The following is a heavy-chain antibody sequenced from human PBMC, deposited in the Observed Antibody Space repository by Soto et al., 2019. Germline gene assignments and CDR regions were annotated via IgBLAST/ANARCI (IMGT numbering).Heavy chain of an antibody. CDR2: ISGSGLST. J-gene: IGHJ5*02. D-gene: IGHD6-19*01. CDR3: AKRGGQWLHWFDP. Sequence: EVQLLESGGGLVQPGGSLRLSCAASGFTFSNYAMAWVRQAPGKGLEWVSSISGSGLSTYYADSVKGRFTISRDNSKNALSLQMNSLRAEDTAVYYRAKRGGQWLHWFDPWGQGTLVTVSS. V-gene: IGHV3-23*01. CDR1: GFTFSNYA.